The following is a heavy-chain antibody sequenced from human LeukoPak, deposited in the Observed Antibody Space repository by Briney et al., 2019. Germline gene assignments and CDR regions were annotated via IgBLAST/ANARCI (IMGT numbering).Heavy chain of an antibody. D-gene: IGHD3-22*01. Sequence: GRSLRLSCVASGFTFSSYGMHWVRQAPGKGLEGVAIIWNDGSEEYYAASVKGRFNISRDNSKNTLYMQMNSLRAEDTAVYYCARENFYDSSGYEYAFDIWGQGTMVTVSS. CDR2: IWNDGSEE. V-gene: IGHV3-33*01. J-gene: IGHJ3*02. CDR3: ARENFYDSSGYEYAFDI. CDR1: GFTFSSYG.